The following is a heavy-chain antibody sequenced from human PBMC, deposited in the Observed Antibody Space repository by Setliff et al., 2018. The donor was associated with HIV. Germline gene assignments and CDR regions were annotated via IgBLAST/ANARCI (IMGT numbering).Heavy chain of an antibody. V-gene: IGHV3-30*02. D-gene: IGHD3-16*01. CDR1: GFTFDKAW. Sequence: GGSLRLSCAASGFTFDKAWMNWVRQAPGKGLEWVTYIEYDESNKRYADNVKGRFTISRDNSKNTLYLQMNSLRLEDTALYYCVKGGMTNAAFNIWGPGTMVTVSS. CDR3: VKGGMTNAAFNI. CDR2: IEYDESNK. J-gene: IGHJ3*02.